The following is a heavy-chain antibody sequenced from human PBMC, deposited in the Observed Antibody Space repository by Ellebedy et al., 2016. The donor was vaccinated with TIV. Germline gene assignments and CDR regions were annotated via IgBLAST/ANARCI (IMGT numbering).Heavy chain of an antibody. J-gene: IGHJ5*02. Sequence: ASVKVSCKVSGYTLTELSMHWVRQAPGKGLEWMGGFDPEDGETIYAQKFQGRVTMTEDTSTDTAYMELSSLRSEDTAVYYCAIQRGSGSSWYGWFDPWGQGTLVTVSS. D-gene: IGHD6-13*01. CDR3: AIQRGSGSSWYGWFDP. CDR2: FDPEDGET. V-gene: IGHV1-24*01. CDR1: GYTLTELS.